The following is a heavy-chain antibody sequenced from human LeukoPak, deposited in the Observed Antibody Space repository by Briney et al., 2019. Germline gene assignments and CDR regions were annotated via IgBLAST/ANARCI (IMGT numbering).Heavy chain of an antibody. D-gene: IGHD2-2*01. V-gene: IGHV3-23*01. CDR3: AKSTSRYYYYYGMDV. Sequence: GGSLRLSCAASGFTFSSYAMSWVRQAPGKGLEWVSAISGSGGSTYYADSVKGRFTISRDNSKNTLYLQMNSLRAEDAAVYYCAKSTSRYYYYYGMDVWGKGTTVTVSS. CDR2: ISGSGGST. CDR1: GFTFSSYA. J-gene: IGHJ6*04.